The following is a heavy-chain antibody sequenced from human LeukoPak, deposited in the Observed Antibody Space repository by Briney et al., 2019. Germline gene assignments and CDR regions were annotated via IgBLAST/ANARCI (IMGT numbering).Heavy chain of an antibody. CDR3: ARGLWFGEPETPDAFDI. J-gene: IGHJ3*02. D-gene: IGHD3-10*01. Sequence: GRSLRLSCAASGFTFSSYGMHWVRQAPGKGLEWVAVIWYDGSNKYYADSVKGRFTISRDNSKNTLYLQMNSLRAEDTAVYYCARGLWFGEPETPDAFDIWGQGTMVTVSS. V-gene: IGHV3-33*01. CDR2: IWYDGSNK. CDR1: GFTFSSYG.